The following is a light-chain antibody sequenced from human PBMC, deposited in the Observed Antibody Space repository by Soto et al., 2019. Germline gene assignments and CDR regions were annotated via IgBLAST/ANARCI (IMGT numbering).Light chain of an antibody. CDR2: GAS. Sequence: EIVLTQSPGSLSLSPGERATLSCRASQSVSSYLAWYQQKPGQAPRLLIYGASSRASGIPDRFSGSGSGTDFTLTISRLEPEDLAVYYCQQYNSPPRTFGQGTKVEIK. CDR1: QSVSSY. CDR3: QQYNSPPRT. V-gene: IGKV3-20*01. J-gene: IGKJ1*01.